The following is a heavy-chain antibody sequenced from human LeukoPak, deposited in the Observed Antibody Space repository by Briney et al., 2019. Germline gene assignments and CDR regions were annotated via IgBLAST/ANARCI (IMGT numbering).Heavy chain of an antibody. D-gene: IGHD3-10*01. CDR2: ISGSGANT. CDR3: AKNYGSGTYYPFGVDY. Sequence: GGSLRLSCAASGFTFSTYAMSWVRQAPGKGLEWVSRISGSGANTFFADSVKGRFTISRDNSKNTLYLQMNSLRAEDTAVYYCAKNYGSGTYYPFGVDYWGQGTQVTVSS. V-gene: IGHV3-23*01. J-gene: IGHJ4*02. CDR1: GFTFSTYA.